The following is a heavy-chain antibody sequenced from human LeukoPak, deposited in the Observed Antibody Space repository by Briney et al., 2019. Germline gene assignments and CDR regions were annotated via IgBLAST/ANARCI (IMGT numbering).Heavy chain of an antibody. CDR3: ARDSGSYWGGYYFDY. V-gene: IGHV3-30-3*01. D-gene: IGHD1-26*01. J-gene: IGHJ4*02. CDR2: ISYDGSNK. Sequence: GRSLRLSCAASGFTFSSYAMHWVRQAPGKGLEWVAVISYDGSNKYYADSVKGRFTISRDNSKNTLYLQMNSLRAEDTAVYYCARDSGSYWGGYYFDYWGQGTLVTVSS. CDR1: GFTFSSYA.